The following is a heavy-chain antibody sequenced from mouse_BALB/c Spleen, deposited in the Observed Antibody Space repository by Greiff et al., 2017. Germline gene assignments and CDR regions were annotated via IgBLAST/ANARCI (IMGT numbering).Heavy chain of an antibody. Sequence: EVKLVESGGGLVKPGGSLKLSCAASGFTFSDYYMYWVRQTPEKRLEWVATISDGGNYTYYPDSVKGRFTISRDNAKNNLYLQMSSLKSEDTAMYYCARGYYGNWFAYWGQGTLVTVSA. V-gene: IGHV5-4*02. D-gene: IGHD2-1*01. CDR3: ARGYYGNWFAY. CDR1: GFTFSDYY. J-gene: IGHJ3*01. CDR2: ISDGGNYT.